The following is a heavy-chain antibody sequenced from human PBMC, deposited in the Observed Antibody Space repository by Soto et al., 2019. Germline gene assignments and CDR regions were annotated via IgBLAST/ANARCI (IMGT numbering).Heavy chain of an antibody. CDR1: GGSISSGGYY. Sequence: PSETLSLTCTVSGGSISSGGYYWSWIRQHPGKGLEWIGYIYYSGSTYYNPSLKSRVTISVDTSKNQFSLKLSSVTAADTAVYYCARAPASPFLFDYWGQGTLVTVSS. CDR2: IYYSGST. J-gene: IGHJ4*02. D-gene: IGHD2-21*01. CDR3: ARAPASPFLFDY. V-gene: IGHV4-31*03.